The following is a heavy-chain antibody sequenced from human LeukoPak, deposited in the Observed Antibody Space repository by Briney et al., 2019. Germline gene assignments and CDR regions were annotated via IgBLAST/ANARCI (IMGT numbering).Heavy chain of an antibody. J-gene: IGHJ4*02. CDR2: IYYTGST. V-gene: IGHV4-59*08. CDR1: GGSISTYY. CDR3: AIGEWELLPLDY. Sequence: SETLSLTCSVSGGSISTYYWSWIRQPPGKGLEWIGYIYYTGSTNYNPSLKSRVTISVDTSKNQFSLKLSSVTAADTAVYYCAIGEWELLPLDYWGQGTLVTVSS. D-gene: IGHD1-26*01.